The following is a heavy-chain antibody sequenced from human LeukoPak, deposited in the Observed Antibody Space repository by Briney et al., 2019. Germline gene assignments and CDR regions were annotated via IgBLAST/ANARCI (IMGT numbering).Heavy chain of an antibody. CDR2: IDDTGDST. CDR1: GFTFSSYA. CDR3: ARSPTSWYFDY. Sequence: GGSLRLSCAVSGFTFSSYAMSWVRQAPGKGLEWVSAIDDTGDSTYYADSVKGRFTVSRDNSKNTLYLQMNSLRAEDTAVYYCARSPTSWYFDYWGQGTLVTVSS. D-gene: IGHD2-2*01. J-gene: IGHJ4*02. V-gene: IGHV3-23*01.